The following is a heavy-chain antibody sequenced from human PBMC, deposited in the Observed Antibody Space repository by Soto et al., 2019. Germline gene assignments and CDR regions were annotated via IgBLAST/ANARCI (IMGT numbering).Heavy chain of an antibody. Sequence: ESGGGVVQPGRSLRLSCAASGFTFSSYAMHWVRQAPGKGLEWVAVISYDGSNKYYADSVKGRFTISRDNSKNTLYLQMNSLRAEDTAVYYCARPYGSGSWSGNYWGQGTLVTVSS. CDR2: ISYDGSNK. J-gene: IGHJ4*02. CDR1: GFTFSSYA. V-gene: IGHV3-30-3*01. D-gene: IGHD3-10*01. CDR3: ARPYGSGSWSGNY.